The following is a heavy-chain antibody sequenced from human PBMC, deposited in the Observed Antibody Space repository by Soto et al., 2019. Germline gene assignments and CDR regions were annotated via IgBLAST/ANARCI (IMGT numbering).Heavy chain of an antibody. CDR2: IYYSGST. Sequence: QLQLQESGPGLVKPSETLSLTCTVSGDSITSSSYYWGWIRQPPGTGLAWIGSIYYSGSTYYNLSLKSRVTISIDTYKNQFSLKMNSVTAADTAVYYCARQRRGSYYDRSSYNLFDYLGQGTLVSVSS. CDR3: ARQRRGSYYDRSSYNLFDY. J-gene: IGHJ4*02. D-gene: IGHD3-22*01. V-gene: IGHV4-39*01. CDR1: GDSITSSSYY.